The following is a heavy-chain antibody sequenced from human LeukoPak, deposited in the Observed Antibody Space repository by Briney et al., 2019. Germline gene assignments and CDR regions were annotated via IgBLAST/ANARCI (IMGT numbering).Heavy chain of an antibody. J-gene: IGHJ4*02. CDR3: ARDLYSSGWGYFDY. V-gene: IGHV4-39*07. CDR2: VYYSGST. D-gene: IGHD6-19*01. Sequence: SETLSLTCTVSGGSISTSSYHWGWIRQPPGKGLECIGTVYYSGSTYYNPSLKSRVTISLDTSENQFSLKLSSVTAADTAVYYCARDLYSSGWGYFDYWGQGTLVTVSS. CDR1: GGSISTSSYH.